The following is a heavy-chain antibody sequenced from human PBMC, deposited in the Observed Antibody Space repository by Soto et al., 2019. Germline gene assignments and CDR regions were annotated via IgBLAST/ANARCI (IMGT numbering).Heavy chain of an antibody. Sequence: TGGSLRLSCAASGFTFSSHAMSWVRQAPGKGLEWVSAISGDGGSTYYLDSVKGRFTVSRDNSKNTLYLQMGSLRAEDAALYYCAKEIGRGAGSSPDFDYWGQGTLVTVS. CDR2: ISGDGGST. J-gene: IGHJ4*02. CDR1: GFTFSSHA. V-gene: IGHV3-23*01. D-gene: IGHD3-10*01. CDR3: AKEIGRGAGSSPDFDY.